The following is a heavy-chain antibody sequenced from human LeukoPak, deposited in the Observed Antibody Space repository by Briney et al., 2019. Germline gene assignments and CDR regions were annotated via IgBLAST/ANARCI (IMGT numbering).Heavy chain of an antibody. Sequence: GGSLRLSCAASGFTFSSYGMHWVRQAPGKGLEWVAVIWYDGSNKYYADSVKGRFTISRDNSKNTLYPQMNSLRAEDTAVYYSARGSSWYDPIDYWGQGTLVTVSS. D-gene: IGHD6-13*01. V-gene: IGHV3-33*01. CDR1: GFTFSSYG. CDR3: ARGSSWYDPIDY. CDR2: IWYDGSNK. J-gene: IGHJ4*02.